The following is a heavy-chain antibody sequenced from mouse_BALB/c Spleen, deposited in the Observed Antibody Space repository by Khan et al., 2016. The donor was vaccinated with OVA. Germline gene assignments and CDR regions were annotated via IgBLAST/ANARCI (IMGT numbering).Heavy chain of an antibody. Sequence: EVELVESGGDLVKPGGSLKLSCAASGFTFSSYSMSWVRQTPDKRLEWVASISSGGDYTYYPDSVKGRFTISRDNATNTLYLQMSDLTSEDTAMFDCAGHLTGSFAYWGQGTLVTVSA. CDR3: AGHLTGSFAY. CDR1: GFTFSSYS. J-gene: IGHJ3*01. D-gene: IGHD4-1*01. V-gene: IGHV5-6*01. CDR2: ISSGGDYT.